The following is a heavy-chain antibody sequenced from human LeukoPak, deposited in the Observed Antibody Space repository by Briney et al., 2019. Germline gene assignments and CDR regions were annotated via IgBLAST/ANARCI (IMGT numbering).Heavy chain of an antibody. CDR1: GDSVSSSSAA. Sequence: SQTLSLTCAISGDSVSSSSAAWNWVRQSPSRGLEWLGRTYYRSRWYNDYAVSVRSRTTINPATSKNQFSLQLNSVTPEDTAVYYCVRSTGPGSHGYFQHWGQGTLVTVSS. V-gene: IGHV6-1*01. CDR3: VRSTGPGSHGYFQH. J-gene: IGHJ1*01. CDR2: TYYRSRWYN. D-gene: IGHD3-10*01.